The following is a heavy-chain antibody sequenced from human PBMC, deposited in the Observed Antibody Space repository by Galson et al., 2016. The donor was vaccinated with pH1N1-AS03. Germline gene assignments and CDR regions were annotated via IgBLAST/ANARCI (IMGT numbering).Heavy chain of an antibody. Sequence: SLRLSCAVSGFSFSVFWMRWVRQAPGKGLESVANIRNDGSDQHYVDSVKGRFTISRDNAKNSPYLQMNSLRVEDTAIYYCASAVRGSAVDVWGQGTTVTVS. CDR1: GFSFSVFW. V-gene: IGHV3-7*01. J-gene: IGHJ6*02. D-gene: IGHD3-10*01. CDR3: ASAVRGSAVDV. CDR2: IRNDGSDQ.